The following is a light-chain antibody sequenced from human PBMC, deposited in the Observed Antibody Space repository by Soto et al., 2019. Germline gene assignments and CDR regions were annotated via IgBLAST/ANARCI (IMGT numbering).Light chain of an antibody. V-gene: IGKV2-28*01. Sequence: DTVMTQSPLSLPVTPGRPAPSACSPIPSLLHSNRYNYLDCYLKKPGQSPQLMICEASCRAFSIPDWFSGRGSGTDFTLTISRLEPEDFAVYYCQQYDSSPITFGQGTRLEIK. CDR2: EAS. CDR1: PSLLHSNRYNY. J-gene: IGKJ5*01. CDR3: QQYDSSPIT.